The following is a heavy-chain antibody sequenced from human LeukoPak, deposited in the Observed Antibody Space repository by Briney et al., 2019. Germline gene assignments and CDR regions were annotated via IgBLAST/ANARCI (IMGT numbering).Heavy chain of an antibody. J-gene: IGHJ4*02. CDR1: GGSFSGYY. D-gene: IGHD6-19*01. Sequence: PSETLSLTCAVYGGSFSGYYWSWIRQPPGKGLEWIGEINHSGSTNYNPSLKSRVTILVDTSKNQFSLKLSSVTAADTAVYYCARVDLAVAGTNYFDYWGQGTLVTVSS. CDR3: ARVDLAVAGTNYFDY. CDR2: INHSGST. V-gene: IGHV4-34*01.